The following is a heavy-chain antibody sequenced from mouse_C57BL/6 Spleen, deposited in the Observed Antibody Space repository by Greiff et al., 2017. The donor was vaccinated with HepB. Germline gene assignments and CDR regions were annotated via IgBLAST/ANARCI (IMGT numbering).Heavy chain of an antibody. CDR2: IYPGSGNT. Sequence: VQLQQSGPELVKPGASVKISCKASGYSFTSYYIHWVKQRPGQGLEWIGWIYPGSGNTKYNEKFKGKATLTADTSSSTAYMPLSSLTSEDSAVYYCARGRYDGYQGCFDYWGQGTTLTVSS. V-gene: IGHV1-66*01. CDR3: ARGRYDGYQGCFDY. J-gene: IGHJ2*01. D-gene: IGHD2-3*01. CDR1: GYSFTSYY.